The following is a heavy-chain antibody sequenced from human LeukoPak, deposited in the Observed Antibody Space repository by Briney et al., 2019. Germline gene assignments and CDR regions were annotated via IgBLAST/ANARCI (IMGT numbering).Heavy chain of an antibody. CDR1: GYTFTSYG. CDR3: ARGDSSSWNFDL. J-gene: IGHJ2*01. Sequence: ASVKVSCKASGYTFTSYGISWVRQAPGQGLEWVGWISAYNDNTNYAQKLQGRVTMTTNTSTSTAYMELRSLRSDDTAVYYCARGDSSSWNFDLWGRGTLVTVSS. CDR2: ISAYNDNT. D-gene: IGHD6-13*01. V-gene: IGHV1-18*01.